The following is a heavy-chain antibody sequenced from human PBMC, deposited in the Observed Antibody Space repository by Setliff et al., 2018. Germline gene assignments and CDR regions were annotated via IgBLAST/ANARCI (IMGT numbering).Heavy chain of an antibody. CDR2: IYYSGST. CDR1: GASISSDGYY. D-gene: IGHD1-26*01. Sequence: PSETLSLTCSVSGASISSDGYYWGWIRQPPGKGLEWIGSIYYSGSTYYNPSLKSRVTISVDTSKNQFSLKLSSVTAADTAVYYCARGSGVVPYYYYYYMDVWGKGTMVTVSS. J-gene: IGHJ6*03. V-gene: IGHV4-39*07. CDR3: ARGSGVVPYYYYYYMDV.